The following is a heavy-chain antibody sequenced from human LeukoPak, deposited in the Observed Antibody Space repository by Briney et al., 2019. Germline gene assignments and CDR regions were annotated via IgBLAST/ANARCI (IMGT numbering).Heavy chain of an antibody. J-gene: IGHJ3*02. Sequence: GGSLRLSCAASGFTFSTYAMHWVRQAPGQGLEWVAVISYDGTTKYHADPVKGRFTISRDNSKNTLYLQMNTLRAEDTAVYYCARVRIVGSTYDAFDIWGQGTMVTVSS. V-gene: IGHV3-30-3*01. D-gene: IGHD1-26*01. CDR1: GFTFSTYA. CDR2: ISYDGTTK. CDR3: ARVRIVGSTYDAFDI.